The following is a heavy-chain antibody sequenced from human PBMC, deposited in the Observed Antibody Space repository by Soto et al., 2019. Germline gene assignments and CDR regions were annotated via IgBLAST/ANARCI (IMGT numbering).Heavy chain of an antibody. CDR1: GFTFSSYA. Sequence: EVQLLESGGGLVQPGGSLRLSCAASGFTFSSYAMSWVRQAPGKGLEWVSAISGSGGSTYYADSVKGRFTISRDNSKNTLYLQMNSLRAEDTAVYYCANDGCSSTSCYWFDPWGQGTLVTVSS. D-gene: IGHD2-2*01. CDR3: ANDGCSSTSCYWFDP. CDR2: ISGSGGST. V-gene: IGHV3-23*01. J-gene: IGHJ5*02.